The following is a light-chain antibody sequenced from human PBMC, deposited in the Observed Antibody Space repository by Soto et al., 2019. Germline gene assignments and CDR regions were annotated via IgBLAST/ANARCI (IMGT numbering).Light chain of an antibody. Sequence: ETVLTQSPGTLSLSPGQRGTLSCRASQSVSSSYLAWYQQKPGQAPRLLIYGASSRATGIPDRFSGSGSGTDFTLTISRLEPEDFAVYYCQQYGSSPLTFGGGTKVEIK. CDR2: GAS. CDR1: QSVSSSY. CDR3: QQYGSSPLT. J-gene: IGKJ4*01. V-gene: IGKV3-20*01.